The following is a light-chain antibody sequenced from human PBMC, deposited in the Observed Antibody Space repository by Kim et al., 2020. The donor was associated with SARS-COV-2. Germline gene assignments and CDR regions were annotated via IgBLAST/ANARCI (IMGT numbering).Light chain of an antibody. Sequence: GYPGPPASITCSGDKLGDKYACWYQQKPGQSPVLVIYQDSKRPSGIPERFSGSNSGNTATLTISGTQAMDEADYYCQAWDSSTVVFGGGTQLTVL. CDR3: QAWDSSTVV. CDR2: QDS. CDR1: KLGDKY. V-gene: IGLV3-1*01. J-gene: IGLJ2*01.